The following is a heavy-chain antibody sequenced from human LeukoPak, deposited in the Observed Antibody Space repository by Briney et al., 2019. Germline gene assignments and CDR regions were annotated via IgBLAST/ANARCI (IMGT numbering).Heavy chain of an antibody. CDR1: GGTFSSYA. J-gene: IGHJ6*03. Sequence: ASVKVSCKASGGTFSSYAISWVRQATGQGLEWMGWMNPNSGNTGYAQKFQGRVTMTRNTSISTAYMELSSLRSEDTAAYYCARGGPVAYYYYYYMDVWGKGTTVTVSS. V-gene: IGHV1-8*02. CDR2: MNPNSGNT. CDR3: ARGGPVAYYYYYYMDV. D-gene: IGHD5-12*01.